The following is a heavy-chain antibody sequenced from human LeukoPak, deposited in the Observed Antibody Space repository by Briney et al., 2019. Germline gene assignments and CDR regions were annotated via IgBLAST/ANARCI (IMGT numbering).Heavy chain of an antibody. CDR3: ARDLPLGGGWYFSEDDAFDI. V-gene: IGHV3-30-3*01. CDR1: GFTFSSYA. J-gene: IGHJ3*02. Sequence: GGSLRLSCAASGFTFSSYAMHWVRQAPGKGLEWVAVISYDGSNKYYADSVKGRFTISRDNSKNTLYLQMNSLRAEDTAVYYCARDLPLGGGWYFSEDDAFDIWGQGTMVTVSS. D-gene: IGHD6-19*01. CDR2: ISYDGSNK.